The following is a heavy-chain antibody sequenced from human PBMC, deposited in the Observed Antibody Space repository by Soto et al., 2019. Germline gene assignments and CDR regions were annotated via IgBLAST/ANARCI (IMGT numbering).Heavy chain of an antibody. V-gene: IGHV1-69*01. CDR1: GDTFSSYA. J-gene: IGHJ4*02. CDR2: IIPMFGTA. D-gene: IGHD3-22*01. Sequence: QVQLVQSGAEVKKPGSSVKVSCKASGDTFSSYAINWVRQAPGQGLEWMGGIIPMFGTANYAQKFKGRVTITAGETTSPVYMELSSLRSEDTAVYYCARVGPAHYYYSSAYYSPLDYWGQGTLVTVSS. CDR3: ARVGPAHYYYSSAYYSPLDY.